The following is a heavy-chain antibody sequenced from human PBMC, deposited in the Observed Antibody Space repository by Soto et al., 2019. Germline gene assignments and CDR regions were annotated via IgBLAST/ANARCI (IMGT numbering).Heavy chain of an antibody. Sequence: QVQLQESGPGLVKPSGTLSLTCAVSGDYISSSKLWSWVRQPPGKGLEWIGEIYHSGSTNYNPSLKSRVIISVDKSKNQFSLKLSSVTDADTAVYYCARGERQQQRDYWGQGTLVTVSS. CDR2: IYHSGST. J-gene: IGHJ4*02. D-gene: IGHD6-13*01. V-gene: IGHV4-4*02. CDR1: GDYISSSKL. CDR3: ARGERQQQRDY.